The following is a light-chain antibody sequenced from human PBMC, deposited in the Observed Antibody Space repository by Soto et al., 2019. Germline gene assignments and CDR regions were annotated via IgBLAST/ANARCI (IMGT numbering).Light chain of an antibody. CDR2: ATS. CDR3: QQSYSTPPGT. CDR1: QSISTY. J-gene: IGKJ1*01. V-gene: IGKV1-39*01. Sequence: DIQLTQSPSSLSASVGDRVTITCGASQSISTYLIWYQQKPGKAPKLLLYATSSLQNGVPSRFSGSGSGTDFTLTISSLQPADFATYYCQQSYSTPPGTFGQGTKVDIK.